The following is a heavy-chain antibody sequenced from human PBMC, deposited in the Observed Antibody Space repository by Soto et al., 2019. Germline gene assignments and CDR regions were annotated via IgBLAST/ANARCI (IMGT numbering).Heavy chain of an antibody. J-gene: IGHJ4*02. Sequence: GGSLRLSCAASGFTFSDSAIHWVRQASGKGLEWVGRIRSKANSYATAYTASVKGRFTISRDDSKNTAYLQMNSLKTEDTAVYYCSRCGGDCYSSDYWGQGTLVTVSS. D-gene: IGHD2-21*02. CDR2: IRSKANSYAT. V-gene: IGHV3-73*01. CDR1: GFTFSDSA. CDR3: SRCGGDCYSSDY.